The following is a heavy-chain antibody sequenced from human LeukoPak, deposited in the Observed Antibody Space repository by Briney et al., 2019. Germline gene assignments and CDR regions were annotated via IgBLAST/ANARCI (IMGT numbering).Heavy chain of an antibody. V-gene: IGHV4-61*02. D-gene: IGHD2-15*01. J-gene: IGHJ5*02. CDR2: IYTSGST. CDR1: GGSISSGSYY. CDR3: ARDPLGGDCSGGSCYSQNNWFDP. Sequence: SETLSLTCTVSGGSISSGSYYWSWIRQPAGKGLEWIGRIYTSGSTNYNPSLKSRDTISVDTSKNQFFLKLSSVTAADTAVYYCARDPLGGDCSGGSCYSQNNWFDPWGQGTLVTVSS.